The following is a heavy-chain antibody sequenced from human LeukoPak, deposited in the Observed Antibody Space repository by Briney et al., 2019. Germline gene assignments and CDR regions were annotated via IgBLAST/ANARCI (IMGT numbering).Heavy chain of an antibody. CDR2: INAGNGNT. V-gene: IGHV1-3*01. Sequence: ASVKVSCKASGYTFTSYAMHWVRQAPGQRLEWMGWINAGNGNTKYSQKFQGRVTITRDTSASTAYMELSSLRSEDTAVYYCARLLWGSSWSDPWGQGTLVTVSS. J-gene: IGHJ5*02. D-gene: IGHD3-16*01. CDR3: ARLLWGSSWSDP. CDR1: GYTFTSYA.